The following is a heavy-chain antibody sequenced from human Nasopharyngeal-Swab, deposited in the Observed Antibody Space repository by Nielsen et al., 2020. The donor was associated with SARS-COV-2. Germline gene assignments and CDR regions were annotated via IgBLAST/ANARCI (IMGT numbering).Heavy chain of an antibody. CDR2: ISSSGSTI. V-gene: IGHV3-11*01. J-gene: IGHJ6*02. CDR3: ARSHKGYSYGYTNYYGMDV. CDR1: GFTFSDYY. Sequence: GESLKISCEGSGFTFSDYYMSWIRQTPGKGLEWVSYISSSGSTIYYADSVKGRFTISRDNAKNSLYLQMNSLRAEDTAVYYCARSHKGYSYGYTNYYGMDVRGQGTTVTVSS. D-gene: IGHD5-18*01.